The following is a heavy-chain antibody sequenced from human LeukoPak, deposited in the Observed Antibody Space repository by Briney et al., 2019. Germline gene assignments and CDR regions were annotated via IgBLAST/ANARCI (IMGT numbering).Heavy chain of an antibody. J-gene: IGHJ4*02. V-gene: IGHV3-23*01. CDR2: ISGSGGST. CDR3: AKELRPYDSSGPDY. D-gene: IGHD3-22*01. Sequence: PGGSLRLSCAASGFTFSSYAMSWVRQAPGEGLEWVSAISGSGGSTYYADSVKGRFTISRDNSKNTLYLQMNSLRAEDTAVYYCAKELRPYDSSGPDYWGQGTLVTVSS. CDR1: GFTFSSYA.